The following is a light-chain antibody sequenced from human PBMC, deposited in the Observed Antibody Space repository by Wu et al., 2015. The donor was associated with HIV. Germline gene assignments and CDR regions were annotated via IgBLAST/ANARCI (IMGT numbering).Light chain of an antibody. V-gene: IGKV1-13*02. CDR2: DAS. Sequence: AIQLTQSPSSLSASIGDRVNITCRASQDIFPYLAWYQQTPGKAPRVLIYDASTLQSGVSSRFSGSGSGADFTLTISGLQREDFAVYFCQQLNSFPPTFGQGSRLEI. J-gene: IGKJ5*01. CDR1: QDIFPY. CDR3: QQLNSFPPT.